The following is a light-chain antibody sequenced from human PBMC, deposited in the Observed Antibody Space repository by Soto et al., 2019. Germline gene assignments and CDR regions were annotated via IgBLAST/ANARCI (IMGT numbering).Light chain of an antibody. CDR3: SSYTSSSTPYV. V-gene: IGLV2-14*01. J-gene: IGLJ1*01. CDR2: DVS. Sequence: QSALTQPASVSGSPGQSITISCTGTSSDVGGYNYVSWYQQHPGKAPKVMIYDVSNRPSGVSNRFSGSKSGNTASLTISGLQADDEADYYCSSYTSSSTPYVFGTGTKLTVL. CDR1: SSDVGGYNY.